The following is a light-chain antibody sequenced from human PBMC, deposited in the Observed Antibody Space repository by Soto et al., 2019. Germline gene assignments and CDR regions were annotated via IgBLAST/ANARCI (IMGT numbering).Light chain of an antibody. Sequence: DVVITQTPLSLSFTRLQPASISCKSTQSLLLGDGKTYLYWYLQKSGQPPQLLIYEVSNRFSGVPDRFSGSGSGTDFTLKISRVEAEDVGVYYCMQSVQLPITFGQGTRLEIK. V-gene: IGKV2D-29*01. J-gene: IGKJ5*01. CDR2: EVS. CDR1: QSLLLGDGKTY. CDR3: MQSVQLPIT.